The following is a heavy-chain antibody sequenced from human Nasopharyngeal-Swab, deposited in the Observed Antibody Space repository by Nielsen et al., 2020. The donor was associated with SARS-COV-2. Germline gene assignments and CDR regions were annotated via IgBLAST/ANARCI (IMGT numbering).Heavy chain of an antibody. Sequence: GESLKISCAASGFTFNVYWMSWVRQVPGKGLEWVANIKQDASEVYYVDSVKGRFTISRDNAKNSLYLQMNSLRAEDTALYYCAKARRTDTYGFESFDYWGQGTLVTVSS. CDR2: IKQDASEV. V-gene: IGHV3-7*03. J-gene: IGHJ4*02. D-gene: IGHD5-18*01. CDR1: GFTFNVYW. CDR3: AKARRTDTYGFESFDY.